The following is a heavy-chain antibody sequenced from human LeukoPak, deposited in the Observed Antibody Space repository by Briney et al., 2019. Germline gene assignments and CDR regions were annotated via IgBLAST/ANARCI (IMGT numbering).Heavy chain of an antibody. J-gene: IGHJ4*01. V-gene: IGHV1-69*06. CDR3: ATWAGYCWTTSCGNTFDY. CDR2: IIPIFATP. Sequence: GSSLKVSCKASGGTFSNSAISWVRQAPGQGLEWVGRIIPIFATPTYAQNFQGRVTITADKSTSTAYMELSSLTSEDTALYYCATWAGYCWTTSCGNTFDYWGQGTLVTVSS. CDR1: GGTFSNSA. D-gene: IGHD2-2*01.